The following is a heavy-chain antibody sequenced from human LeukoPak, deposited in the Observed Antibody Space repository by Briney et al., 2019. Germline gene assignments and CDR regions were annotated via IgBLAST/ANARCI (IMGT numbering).Heavy chain of an antibody. D-gene: IGHD2-21*02. J-gene: IGHJ4*02. CDR2: IYYSGST. CDR1: GGSISSYY. V-gene: IGHV4-59*01. CDR3: ARGGGDRTESRHFDY. Sequence: SETLSLTCTVSGGSISSYYWSWIRQPPGKGLEWIGYIYYSGSTNYNPSLKSRVTISVDTSKNQFSLKLSSVTAADTAVYYCARGGGDRTESRHFDYWGQGTLVTVSS.